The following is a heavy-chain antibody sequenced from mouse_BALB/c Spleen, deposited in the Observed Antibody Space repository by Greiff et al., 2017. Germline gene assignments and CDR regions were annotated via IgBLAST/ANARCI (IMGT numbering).Heavy chain of an antibody. CDR3: ARWDYDNFDY. J-gene: IGHJ2*01. CDR2: ISSGSSTI. CDR1: GFTFSSFG. V-gene: IGHV5-17*02. D-gene: IGHD2-4*01. Sequence: VQLKESGGGLVQPGGSRKLSCAASGFTFSSFGMHWVRQAPEKGLEWVAYISSGSSTIYYADTVKGRFTISRDNPKNTLFLQMTSLRSEDTAMYYCARWDYDNFDYWGQGTTLTVSS.